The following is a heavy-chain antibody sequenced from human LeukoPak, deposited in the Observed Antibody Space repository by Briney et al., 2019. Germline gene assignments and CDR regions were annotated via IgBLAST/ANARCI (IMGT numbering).Heavy chain of an antibody. Sequence: GGSLRLSCAASGFSFSDYSMNWVRQAQGKGLEWVSHIISTSSTMYYADSVKGRFTVSRDNAKNSLYLQMNSLRAEDTAVYYCARLRSYGYYYNGMDVWGQGTTVSVSS. D-gene: IGHD3-16*01. CDR2: IISTSSTM. V-gene: IGHV3-48*04. CDR3: ARLRSYGYYYNGMDV. J-gene: IGHJ6*02. CDR1: GFSFSDYS.